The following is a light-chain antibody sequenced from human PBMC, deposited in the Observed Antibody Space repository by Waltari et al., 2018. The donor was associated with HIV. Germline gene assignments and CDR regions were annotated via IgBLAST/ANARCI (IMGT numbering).Light chain of an antibody. CDR3: MQALQTPYT. CDR2: LGS. V-gene: IGKV2-28*01. J-gene: IGKJ2*01. CDR1: QSLLHSNGYNY. Sequence: DIVMTQSPLSLPVTPGEPASISCRSSQSLLHSNGYNYLDWYLQKPGQSPQLLIYLGSNRASGVPDGFSGSGSGTDFTLKISRVEAEDVGVYYCMQALQTPYTFGQGTKLENK.